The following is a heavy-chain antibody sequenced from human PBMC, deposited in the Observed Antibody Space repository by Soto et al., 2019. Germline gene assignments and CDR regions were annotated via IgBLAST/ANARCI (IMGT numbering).Heavy chain of an antibody. V-gene: IGHV3-23*01. D-gene: IGHD1-26*01. CDR2: ISADGDRT. CDR1: GFTFSNYA. J-gene: IGHJ3*02. CDR3: VKPREVGSVNDAFDI. Sequence: EVQLLESGGGLVQPGGSLRLSCAASGFTFSNYAMNWVRQTPLKGLEWVSGISADGDRTYYADSMKGRFTVSRDNSKNALHLQMNSLRAAAAAVYYCVKPREVGSVNDAFDIWGQGTMVTVSS.